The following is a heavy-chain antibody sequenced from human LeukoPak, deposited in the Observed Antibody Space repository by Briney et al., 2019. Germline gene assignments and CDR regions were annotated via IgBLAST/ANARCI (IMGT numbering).Heavy chain of an antibody. V-gene: IGHV1-18*01. Sequence: ASVKASCKASGYTFTSYGISWVRQAPGQGLEWMGWISAYNGNTNYAQKLQGRVTMTTDTSTSTAYMELRSLRSDDTAVYYCARVSLYSGSSGVDYWGQGTLVTVSS. J-gene: IGHJ4*02. CDR1: GYTFTSYG. D-gene: IGHD1-26*01. CDR2: ISAYNGNT. CDR3: ARVSLYSGSSGVDY.